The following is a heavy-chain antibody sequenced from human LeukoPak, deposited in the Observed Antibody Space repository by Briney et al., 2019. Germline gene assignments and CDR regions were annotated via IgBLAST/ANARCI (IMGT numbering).Heavy chain of an antibody. D-gene: IGHD3-22*01. V-gene: IGHV1-2*02. J-gene: IGHJ4*02. CDR2: INPNSGDT. Sequence: ASVKVSCKTSGYTFTDYYMHWVRQAPGQGFEWMGWINPNSGDTNYAQKFQGRVTMTRDTSINTAYMEVSRLRSDDTAVYYCARESRGILNYFDYWGQGTLVTVSS. CDR3: ARESRGILNYFDY. CDR1: GYTFTDYY.